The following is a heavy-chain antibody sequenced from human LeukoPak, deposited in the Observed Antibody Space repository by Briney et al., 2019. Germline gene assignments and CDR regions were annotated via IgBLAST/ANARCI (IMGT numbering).Heavy chain of an antibody. D-gene: IGHD6-19*01. CDR3: ARGVAVAGDY. Sequence: GASVKVFCKASGYTFTSYYMHWVRQAPGQGLEWMGIINPSGGSTSYAQKFQGRVTMTRNTSISTAYMELSSLRAEDTDVYYCARGVAVAGDYWGQGTLVTVSS. CDR1: GYTFTSYY. J-gene: IGHJ4*02. V-gene: IGHV1-46*01. CDR2: INPSGGST.